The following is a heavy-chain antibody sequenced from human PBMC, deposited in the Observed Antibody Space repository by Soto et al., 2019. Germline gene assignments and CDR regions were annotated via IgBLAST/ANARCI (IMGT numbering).Heavy chain of an antibody. CDR3: ARSPNYYYYGFDV. D-gene: IGHD3-10*01. CDR2: IYYSGST. CDR1: GGSVSSGDYF. Sequence: SETLSLTCTVSGGSVSSGDYFWSWLRQSPGKRLEWIAYIYYSGSTNYNPSLKSRATVSVDTSKSQVSLTLTSMTAADAALYYCARSPNYYYYGFDVWGQGTAVTVSS. V-gene: IGHV4-61*08. J-gene: IGHJ6*02.